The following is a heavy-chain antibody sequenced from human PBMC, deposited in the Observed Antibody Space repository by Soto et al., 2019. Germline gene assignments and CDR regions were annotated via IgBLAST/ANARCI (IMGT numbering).Heavy chain of an antibody. CDR3: AKARGSSTPAPGSY. CDR1: GFTFSSYA. J-gene: IGHJ4*02. D-gene: IGHD2-2*01. CDR2: ISGSGGST. V-gene: IGHV3-23*01. Sequence: GGSLRLSCAASGFTFSSYAMSWVRQAPGKGLEWVSAISGSGGSTYHADSVKGRFTISRDNSKNTLYLQMNSLRAEDTAVYYWAKARGSSTPAPGSYWGQGTLVTVSS.